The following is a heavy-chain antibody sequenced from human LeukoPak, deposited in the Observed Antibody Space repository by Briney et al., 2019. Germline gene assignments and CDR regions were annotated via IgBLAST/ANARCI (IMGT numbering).Heavy chain of an antibody. CDR3: VTGGPWGMLVHGGGPMDY. V-gene: IGHV1-24*01. D-gene: IGHD2-8*01. Sequence: GASVKVSCKVSGYTLSDLSMHWVRQAPGKGLEWLGGFDPEDGRRMFAQKFQDRVTVSEDTSTDTAYMELSSLRAEDTAVYYCVTGGPWGMLVHGGGPMDYWGRGTLVTVSS. CDR2: FDPEDGRR. J-gene: IGHJ4*02. CDR1: GYTLSDLS.